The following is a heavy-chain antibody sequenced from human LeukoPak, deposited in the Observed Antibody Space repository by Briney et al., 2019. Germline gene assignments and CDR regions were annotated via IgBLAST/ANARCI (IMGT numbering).Heavy chain of an antibody. CDR1: GFTFSSYG. J-gene: IGHJ4*02. V-gene: IGHV3-30*02. CDR3: AKAGRVYSSSWYFDY. Sequence: GGSLRLSCAASGFTFSSYGMHWVRQAPGKGLEWVAFIRYDGSNKYYADSVKGRFTISRDNSKNTLYLQMNSLRAEDTAVYYCAKAGRVYSSSWYFDYWGQGTLVTVSS. CDR2: IRYDGSNK. D-gene: IGHD6-13*01.